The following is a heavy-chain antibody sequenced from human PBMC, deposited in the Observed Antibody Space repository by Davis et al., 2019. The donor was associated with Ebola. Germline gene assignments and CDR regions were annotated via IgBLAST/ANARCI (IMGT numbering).Heavy chain of an antibody. CDR2: ISAYNGNT. CDR3: ARDRALRFLEWLARDENYYYYYGMEV. CDR1: GYTFTSYG. J-gene: IGHJ6*04. Sequence: AASVKVSCKASGYTFTSYGISWVRQAPGQGLEWMGWISAYNGNTNYAQKLQGRVTMTMDTSASTVYMELRSLRSDDTAVYYCARDRALRFLEWLARDENYYYYYGMEVWGKGTTVTVSS. V-gene: IGHV1-18*04. D-gene: IGHD3-3*01.